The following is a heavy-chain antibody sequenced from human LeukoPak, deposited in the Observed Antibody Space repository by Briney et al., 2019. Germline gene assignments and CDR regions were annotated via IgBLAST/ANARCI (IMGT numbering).Heavy chain of an antibody. V-gene: IGHV3-7*01. CDR1: GFTFSSYW. D-gene: IGHD7-27*01. CDR2: IKQDGSEI. J-gene: IGHJ3*02. Sequence: PGGSLRLSCAASGFTFSSYWMSWVRQAPGKGLEWVANIKQDGSEIYSVDSVKGRFTISRDNAKNSLYLQMNSLRAEDTAVYYCARELGGNDAFDIWGQGTMVTVSS. CDR3: ARELGGNDAFDI.